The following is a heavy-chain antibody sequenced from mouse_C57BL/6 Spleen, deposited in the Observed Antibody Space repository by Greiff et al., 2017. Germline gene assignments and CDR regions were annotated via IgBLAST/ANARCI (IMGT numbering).Heavy chain of an antibody. J-gene: IGHJ4*01. V-gene: IGHV14-3*01. Sequence: VQLQQSVAELVRPGASVKLSCTASGFNIKNSYMHWVKQRPEQGLEWIGRIDPANGNTKYAPKFKGKATLTADTSSNTAYLQLSGLTSEDNAVAFYATGTCDLDYWGQGTTVTVSS. CDR2: IDPANGNT. CDR1: GFNIKNSY. CDR3: ATGTCDLDY.